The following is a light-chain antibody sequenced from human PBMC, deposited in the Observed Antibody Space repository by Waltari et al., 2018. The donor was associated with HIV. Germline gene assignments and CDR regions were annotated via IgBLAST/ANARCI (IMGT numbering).Light chain of an antibody. CDR1: QSVSSN. J-gene: IGKJ5*01. CDR3: QQYDVWPPLT. Sequence: EIVMTQSPATLSVSPGESATLSCRASQSVSSNLAWYQHKPGQAPRLLIYGASTRATGIPARFSGSGSGTDFTLTISSLQSEDFAVYYCQQYDVWPPLTFGQGTRLEIK. V-gene: IGKV3-15*01. CDR2: GAS.